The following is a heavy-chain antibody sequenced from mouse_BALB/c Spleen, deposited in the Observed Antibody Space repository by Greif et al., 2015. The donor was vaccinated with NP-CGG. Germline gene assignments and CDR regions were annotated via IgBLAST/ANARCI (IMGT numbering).Heavy chain of an antibody. CDR3: ARLHYGSSYFDY. CDR1: GFTFSSFG. Sequence: EVQVVESGGGLVQPGGSRKLSCAASGFTFSSFGMHWVRQAPEKGLEWVAYISSGSSTIYYADTVKGRFTISRDNPKNTLFLQMTSLRSEDTAMYYCARLHYGSSYFDYWGQGTTLTVSS. V-gene: IGHV5-17*02. D-gene: IGHD1-1*01. CDR2: ISSGSSTI. J-gene: IGHJ2*01.